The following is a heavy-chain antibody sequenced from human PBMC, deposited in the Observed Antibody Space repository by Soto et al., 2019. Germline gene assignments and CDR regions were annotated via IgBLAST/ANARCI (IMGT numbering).Heavy chain of an antibody. Sequence: PSETLSLTCTVSGGSISSSSYYWGWIRQPPGKGLEWIGSIYYSGSTYYNPSLKSRVTISVDTSKNQFSLKLSSVTAADTAVYYCARRLYYGSGSYHDYWGQGTLVTVSS. CDR1: GGSISSSSYY. J-gene: IGHJ4*02. CDR2: IYYSGST. V-gene: IGHV4-39*01. D-gene: IGHD3-10*01. CDR3: ARRLYYGSGSYHDY.